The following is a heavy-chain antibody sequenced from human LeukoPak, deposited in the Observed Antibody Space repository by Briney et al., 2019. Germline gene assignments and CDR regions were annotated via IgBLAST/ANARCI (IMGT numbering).Heavy chain of an antibody. CDR2: IKPDSDAT. J-gene: IGHJ4*02. D-gene: IGHD2-2*01. CDR1: GYVFASHW. V-gene: IGHV1-2*02. CDR3: AKDDPHQRFDN. Sequence: ASVTVSCKASGYVFASHWLHWVRQAPGQGLEWVGYIKPDSDATDLAQRFQGRVTLTRDTSISTAYLELNGLSAYDTAVYFCAKDDPHQRFDNWGQGTLVTVSS.